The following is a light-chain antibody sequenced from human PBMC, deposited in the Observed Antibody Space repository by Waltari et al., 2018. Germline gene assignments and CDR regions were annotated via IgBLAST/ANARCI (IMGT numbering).Light chain of an antibody. CDR1: ISAVGTYTL. CDR3: CTYVGRTTFHVT. V-gene: IGLV2-23*02. J-gene: IGLJ2*01. Sequence: QSALTQPASVSGSPGQSITISCTGTISAVGTYTLVSWYQQHPWKAPKLIIYEDNKRPSGVSDRLAGSKSGNTASLTISGLQAEDEADYYCCTYVGRTTFHVTFGGGTKLTVL. CDR2: EDN.